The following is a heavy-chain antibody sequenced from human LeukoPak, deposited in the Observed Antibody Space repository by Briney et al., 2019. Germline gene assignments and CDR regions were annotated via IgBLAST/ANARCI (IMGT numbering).Heavy chain of an antibody. CDR3: ARSSSWYISFDY. J-gene: IGHJ4*02. CDR1: GFTFSDYY. CDR2: ISSSGSTI. V-gene: IGHV3-11*01. D-gene: IGHD6-13*01. Sequence: GGFLRLSCAASGFTFSDYYMSWIRQAPGKGLEWVSYISSSGSTIYYADSVKGRFTISRDNAKNSLYLQMNSLRAEDTAVYYCARSSSWYISFDYWGQGTLVTVSS.